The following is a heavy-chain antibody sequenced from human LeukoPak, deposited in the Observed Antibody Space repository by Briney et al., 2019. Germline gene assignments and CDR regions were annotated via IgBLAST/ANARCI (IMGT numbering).Heavy chain of an antibody. CDR3: ARDRRDSSSWVFDY. Sequence: PSETLSLTCTVSGGSISSYYWSWIRQPPGKGLEGVGYISYSGSTNSNPSLTSRVTISVDTSKNQSSLQLSSVTAADRAVYCWARDRRDSSSWVFDYWGQGTLVTVSS. J-gene: IGHJ4*02. CDR1: GGSISSYY. V-gene: IGHV4-59*01. D-gene: IGHD6-13*01. CDR2: ISYSGST.